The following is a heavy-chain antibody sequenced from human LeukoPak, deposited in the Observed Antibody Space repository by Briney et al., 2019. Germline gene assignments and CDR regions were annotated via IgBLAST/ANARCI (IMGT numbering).Heavy chain of an antibody. CDR1: GFTFDDYG. J-gene: IGHJ3*02. Sequence: PGGSLRLSCAASGFTFDDYGMSWVRQAPGKGLEWVSGINWNGGSTGYADSVKGRFTISRDNAKNSLYLQMNSLRAEDTALYYCARDSHTYYYGSGSYVAFDIWGQGTMVTVYS. CDR2: INWNGGST. D-gene: IGHD3-10*01. V-gene: IGHV3-20*04. CDR3: ARDSHTYYYGSGSYVAFDI.